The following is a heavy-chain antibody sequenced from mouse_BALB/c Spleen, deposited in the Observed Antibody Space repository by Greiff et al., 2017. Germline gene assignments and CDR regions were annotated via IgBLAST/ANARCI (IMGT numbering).Heavy chain of an antibody. J-gene: IGHJ3*01. CDR3: TSYGNYGSAY. CDR2: ISSGGSYT. Sequence: DVMLVESGGGLVKPGGSLKLSCAASGFTFSSYTMSWVRQTPEKRLEWVATISSGGSYTYYPDSVKGRFTISRDNAKNTLYLQMSSLKSEDTAMYYCTSYGNYGSAYWGQGTLVTVSA. D-gene: IGHD2-1*01. V-gene: IGHV5-6-4*01. CDR1: GFTFSSYT.